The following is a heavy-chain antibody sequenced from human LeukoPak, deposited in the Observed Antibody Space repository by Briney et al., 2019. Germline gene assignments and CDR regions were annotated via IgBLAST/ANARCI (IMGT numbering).Heavy chain of an antibody. CDR1: RYTFINYG. Sequence: GASVKVSCKVSRYTFINYGFSWVRQAPGQGLEWMGWISAYNGNTNYLQKFQGRVTMTTDTSTNTVYMELRSLRSDDTAVYYCARVSTNSRVAGYDPQWYFDLWGRGTPVTVSP. J-gene: IGHJ2*01. CDR2: ISAYNGNT. CDR3: ARVSTNSRVAGYDPQWYFDL. D-gene: IGHD5-12*01. V-gene: IGHV1-18*04.